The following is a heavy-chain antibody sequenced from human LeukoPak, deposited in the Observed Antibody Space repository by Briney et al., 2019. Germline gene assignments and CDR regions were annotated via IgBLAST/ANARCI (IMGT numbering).Heavy chain of an antibody. D-gene: IGHD1-26*01. V-gene: IGHV4-39*07. J-gene: IGHJ4*02. CDR2: IYFSGST. CDR3: ARAIEVGAMTPFDY. Sequence: SETLSLTCTVSGDSISSSNCYWGWIRQPPGKGLEWIGSIYFSGSTNYNPSLKSRVTISVDTSKNQFSLKLSSVTAADTAVYYCARAIEVGAMTPFDYWGQGTLVTVSS. CDR1: GDSISSSNCY.